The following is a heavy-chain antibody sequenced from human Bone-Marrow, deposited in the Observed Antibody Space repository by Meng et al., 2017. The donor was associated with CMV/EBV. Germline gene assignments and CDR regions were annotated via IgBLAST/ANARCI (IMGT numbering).Heavy chain of an antibody. CDR3: ARSATSIVAPTPFFVY. J-gene: IGHJ4*02. CDR1: GYTFTGYY. CDR2: INPNSGGT. Sequence: ASVKVSCKASGYTFTGYYMHWVRQAPGQGLEWMGWINPNSGGTNYAQKFQGRVTMTRDTSISTAYMELSRLRSDDTAVYYCARSATSIVAPTPFFVYWGQGTLVTVSS. D-gene: IGHD5-12*01. V-gene: IGHV1-2*02.